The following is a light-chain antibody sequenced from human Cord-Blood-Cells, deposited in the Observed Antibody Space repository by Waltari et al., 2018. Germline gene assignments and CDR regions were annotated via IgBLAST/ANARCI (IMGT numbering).Light chain of an antibody. CDR2: DAS. J-gene: IGKJ2*01. CDR1: QSISSW. CDR3: QQYNSYST. V-gene: IGKV1-5*01. Sequence: QLTQSTSTLSASVGDRVPITSRASQSISSWLAWYQQKPGKAPKLLIYDASSLESGVPSRFSGSGSGTEFTLTISSLQPDDFATYYCQQYNSYSTFGQGTKLEIK.